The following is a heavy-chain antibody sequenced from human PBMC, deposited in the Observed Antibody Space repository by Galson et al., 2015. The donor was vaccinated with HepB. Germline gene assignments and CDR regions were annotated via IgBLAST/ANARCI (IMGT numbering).Heavy chain of an antibody. Sequence: SVKVSCKASGGTFSSYAISWVRQAPGQGLEWMGGIIPIFGTANYAQKFQGRVTITADESTSTAYMELSRLRSEDTAVYYCARDLSGTDSSGDYWGQGTLVTVSS. CDR2: IIPIFGTA. J-gene: IGHJ4*02. CDR3: ARDLSGTDSSGDY. V-gene: IGHV1-69*13. D-gene: IGHD3-22*01. CDR1: GGTFSSYA.